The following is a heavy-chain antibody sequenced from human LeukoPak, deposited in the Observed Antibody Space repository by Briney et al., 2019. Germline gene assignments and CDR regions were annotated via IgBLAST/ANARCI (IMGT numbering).Heavy chain of an antibody. CDR3: ARGGSYLSAFDI. CDR1: GFTVSSNY. V-gene: IGHV3-53*01. J-gene: IGHJ3*02. CDR2: IYGGGSV. D-gene: IGHD1-26*01. Sequence: PGGSLRLSCAASGFTVSSNYMSWVRQAPGKGLEWVSIIYGGGSVFYADSVKGRFTISRDNSKNTLYLQKNSLRGEDTAVYYCARGGSYLSAFDIWGQGTMVTVSS.